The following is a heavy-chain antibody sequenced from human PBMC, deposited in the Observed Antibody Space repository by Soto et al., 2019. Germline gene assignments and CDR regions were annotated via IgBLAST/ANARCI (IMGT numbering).Heavy chain of an antibody. CDR3: AKDGGGYNYGYVMLDKYYYGMDV. Sequence: QVQLVESGGGVVQPGRSLRLSCAASGFTFSTYAIHWVRQAPGKGLEWVAVISYDGANKYYADSVRGRFTISRDNSKNPLFLQMSSLRAEDTDVYYCAKDGGGYNYGYVMLDKYYYGMDVWGQGTTVTVSS. D-gene: IGHD5-18*01. V-gene: IGHV3-30-3*01. J-gene: IGHJ6*02. CDR1: GFTFSTYA. CDR2: ISYDGANK.